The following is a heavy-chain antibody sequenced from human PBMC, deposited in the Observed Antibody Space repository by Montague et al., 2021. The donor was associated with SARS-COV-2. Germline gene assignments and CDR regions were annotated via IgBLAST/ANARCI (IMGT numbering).Heavy chain of an antibody. CDR2: ISAYHGNT. D-gene: IGHD2-15*01. CDR3: ARADRRDPDTPHLYYYKGMDL. J-gene: IGHJ6*02. Sequence: SVRVSCKASGYTFTSYGISWVRQAPGQGLEWMGWISAYHGNTNYAQKLQGRVTMTTDTSTSTAYMELRSLRSDDTAVYYCARADRRDPDTPHLYYYKGMDLWGQGTTVTVSS. CDR1: GYTFTSYG. V-gene: IGHV1-18*01.